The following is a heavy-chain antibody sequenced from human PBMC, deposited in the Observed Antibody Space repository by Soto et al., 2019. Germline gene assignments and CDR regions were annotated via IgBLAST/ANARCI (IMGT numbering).Heavy chain of an antibody. CDR2: TSTYNGDT. D-gene: IGHD2-2*01. V-gene: IGHV1-18*01. CDR3: VRDACISTSCYLFH. CDR1: GYTFTSYG. J-gene: IGHJ4*02. Sequence: ASVKVSCKASGYTFTSYGISWVRQAPGQGLEWMGWTSTYNGDTNYAQKFQGRVTMTTDTSTSTAYMELRSLRSDDTAVYYCVRDACISTSCYLFHWGQGTLVTVSS.